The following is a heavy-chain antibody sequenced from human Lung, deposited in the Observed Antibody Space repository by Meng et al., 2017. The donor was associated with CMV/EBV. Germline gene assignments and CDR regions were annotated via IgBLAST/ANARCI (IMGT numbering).Heavy chain of an antibody. CDR3: ARDAMVRGVVHLGGGMDV. J-gene: IGHJ6*02. Sequence: LXCTVTGGSITSHYWNWIRQPPGKGLEWIGYIYYSGSTNYNPSLKSRVTTSVDTSKNQFSLKLSSVTAADTAVYYCARDAMVRGVVHLGGGMDVWXQGTXVTVSS. CDR2: IYYSGST. V-gene: IGHV4-59*11. D-gene: IGHD3-10*01. CDR1: GGSITSHY.